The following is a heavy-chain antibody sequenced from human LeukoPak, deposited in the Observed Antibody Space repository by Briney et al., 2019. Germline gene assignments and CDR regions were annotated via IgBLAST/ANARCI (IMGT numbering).Heavy chain of an antibody. V-gene: IGHV4-59*01. CDR2: IYYSGST. CDR3: ARVSDAGGTRLFDY. Sequence: SETLSLTCTVSGGSISSYYWSWIRQPPGKGLEWIGYIYYSGSTNYNPSLKSRLTISLDTSKNQFSLKLSSVTAADTAVYYCARVSDAGGTRLFDYWGQGTLVTVSS. CDR1: GGSISSYY. J-gene: IGHJ4*02. D-gene: IGHD2-15*01.